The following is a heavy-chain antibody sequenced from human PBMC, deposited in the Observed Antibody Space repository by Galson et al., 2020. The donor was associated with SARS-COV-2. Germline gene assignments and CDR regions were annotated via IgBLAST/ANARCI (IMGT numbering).Heavy chain of an antibody. CDR3: VRYAEPFVTHMYVDF. CDR2: IYPADSDT. Sequence: GESLKISCQGSGYNFMKYWIAWVRQMPGKGLEWMGIIYPADSDTKYSPSFEGQVTISADKSIGTAYLQWSSLKASDTAMYYCVRYAEPFVTHMYVDFWGQGTLVTVSS. V-gene: IGHV5-51*01. J-gene: IGHJ4*02. CDR1: GYNFMKYW. D-gene: IGHD2-8*01.